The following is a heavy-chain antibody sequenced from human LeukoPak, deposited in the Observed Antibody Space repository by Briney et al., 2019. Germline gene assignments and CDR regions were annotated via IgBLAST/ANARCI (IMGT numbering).Heavy chain of an antibody. CDR1: GYTFTGYY. V-gene: IGHV1-2*02. CDR2: INPNIGVT. D-gene: IGHD3-9*01. J-gene: IGHJ6*03. Sequence: GASVKVSCKASGYTFTGYYMHWVRQAPGQGLEWMGWINPNIGVTNYAQKFQGRVTMTRDTSISTAYMELSRLRSDDTAVYYCARGTWYYDILSDYYYYMDVWGKGTTVTVSS. CDR3: ARGTWYYDILSDYYYYMDV.